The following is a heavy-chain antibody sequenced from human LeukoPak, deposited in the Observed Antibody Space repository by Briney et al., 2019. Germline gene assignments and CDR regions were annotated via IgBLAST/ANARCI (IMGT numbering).Heavy chain of an antibody. J-gene: IGHJ4*02. Sequence: GGSLRLSCAASGFTFSNYGMHWVRQAPGKGLEWVAVIWYDGSNKYYADSVKGRFTISRDNSKNTLYLQMNSLRAEDTALYYCARDRHVAAAGTVVYWGQGTLVTVSS. CDR3: ARDRHVAAAGTVVY. D-gene: IGHD6-13*01. CDR1: GFTFSNYG. CDR2: IWYDGSNK. V-gene: IGHV3-33*01.